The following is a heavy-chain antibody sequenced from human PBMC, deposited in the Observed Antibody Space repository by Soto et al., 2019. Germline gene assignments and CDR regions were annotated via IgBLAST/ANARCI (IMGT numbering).Heavy chain of an antibody. CDR1: GFTFSTSW. CDR2: MNSDGTTT. CDR3: ARGPTGWFDYDY. Sequence: EVHLVESGGGLVQPGGSLRLSCAASGFTFSTSWMHWVRQAPGKGLVWVSRMNSDGTTTNYADSVKGRFTISRDNTKDTMNLQMSSLWDKDTAGYYCARGPTGWFDYDYWGRGTLVTVSS. J-gene: IGHJ4*02. D-gene: IGHD6-19*01. V-gene: IGHV3-74*01.